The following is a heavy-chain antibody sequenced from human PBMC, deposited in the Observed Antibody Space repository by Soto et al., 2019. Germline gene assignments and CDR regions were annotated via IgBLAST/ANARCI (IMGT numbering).Heavy chain of an antibody. CDR3: ARDNRRGQQLVTWWFDP. D-gene: IGHD6-13*01. Sequence: AASVKVSCKASGYTFTGYYMHWVRQAPGQGLEWMGWINPNSGGTNYAQKFQGGVTMTRDTSISTAYMELSRLRSDDTAVYYCARDNRRGQQLVTWWFDPWGQGTLVTVSS. J-gene: IGHJ5*02. CDR2: INPNSGGT. V-gene: IGHV1-2*02. CDR1: GYTFTGYY.